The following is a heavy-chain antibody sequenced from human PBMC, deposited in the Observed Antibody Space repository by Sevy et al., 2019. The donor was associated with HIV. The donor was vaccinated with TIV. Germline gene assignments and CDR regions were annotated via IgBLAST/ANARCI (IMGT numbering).Heavy chain of an antibody. D-gene: IGHD3-3*01. J-gene: IGHJ4*02. CDR1: GFPFSSYA. Sequence: GESLKISCAASGFPFSSYAMSWVRQAPGKGLEWVSGISASGGSTYYADSVKGRFTISRDNSKNTLYLQMNSLRVEDTAVYYCAKVNEYDFWGAYSAFDYWGQGTLVTVSS. CDR3: AKVNEYDFWGAYSAFDY. V-gene: IGHV3-23*01. CDR2: ISASGGST.